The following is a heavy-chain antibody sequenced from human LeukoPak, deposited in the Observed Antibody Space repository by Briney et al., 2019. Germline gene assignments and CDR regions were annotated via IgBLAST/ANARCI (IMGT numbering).Heavy chain of an antibody. J-gene: IGHJ4*02. CDR1: GGSLSSGGYY. Sequence: PSETLSLTCTVSGGSLSSGGYYWSWIRQHPEKGLEWIGYIYYSRSIHYNPSLTSRVTISIGASKNQFSLKLSSVTAADTAVYYCARGWGFGSGTYYRAFDYWGQGTLVTVSS. CDR2: IYYSRSI. CDR3: ARGWGFGSGTYYRAFDY. D-gene: IGHD3-10*01. V-gene: IGHV4-31*03.